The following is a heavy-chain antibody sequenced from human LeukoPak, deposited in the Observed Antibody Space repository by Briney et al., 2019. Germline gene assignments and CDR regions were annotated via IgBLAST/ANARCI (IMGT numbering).Heavy chain of an antibody. V-gene: IGHV3-74*01. CDR2: INSDGSST. CDR3: ARETTVTSEFDY. Sequence: GGSLRLSYAASGFTFSSYWMHWVRHAPGKGLVWVSRINSDGSSTSYADSVKGQFTISRDNAKNTLYLQMNSLRAEDTAVYYCARETTVTSEFDYWGQGTLVTVSS. D-gene: IGHD4-17*01. J-gene: IGHJ4*02. CDR1: GFTFSSYW.